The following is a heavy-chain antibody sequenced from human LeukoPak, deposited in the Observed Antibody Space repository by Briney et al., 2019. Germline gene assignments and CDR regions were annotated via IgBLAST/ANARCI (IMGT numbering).Heavy chain of an antibody. CDR1: GYTFTGYY. D-gene: IGHD3-10*01. CDR2: INPNSGGT. J-gene: IGHJ5*02. Sequence: ASVKVSCKASGYTFTGYYMHWVRQAPGQGLEWMGWINPNSGGTNYAQKFQGRVTMTRYTSISTAYMELSRLRSDDTAVYYCARRVPFYGSGIGKNWFDPWGQGTLVTVSS. CDR3: ARRVPFYGSGIGKNWFDP. V-gene: IGHV1-2*02.